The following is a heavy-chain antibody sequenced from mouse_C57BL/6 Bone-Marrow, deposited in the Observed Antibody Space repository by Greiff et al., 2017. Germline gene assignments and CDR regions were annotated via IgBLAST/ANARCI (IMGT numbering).Heavy chain of an antibody. V-gene: IGHV1-9*01. CDR3: ARSYSN. CDR2: ILPGSGST. CDR1: GYAFSSSW. D-gene: IGHD2-5*01. Sequence: VQLQQSGPELVKPGASVKISCKASGYAFSSSWMNWVKQRPGKGLEWIGEILPGSGSTNYNEKFKGKATFTADTSSNPAYMQLSSLTTEDSAIYYCARSYSNWGQGTTLTVSS. J-gene: IGHJ2*01.